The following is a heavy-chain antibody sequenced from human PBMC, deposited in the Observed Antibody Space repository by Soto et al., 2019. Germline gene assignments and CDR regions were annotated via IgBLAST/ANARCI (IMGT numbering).Heavy chain of an antibody. CDR1: GFAVRNYD. V-gene: IGHV3-13*05. CDR3: TRRPPRLRTRTDDSTLDV. D-gene: IGHD1-1*01. Sequence: GGSLRLCCAASGFAVRNYDMNWVRQTTGKGVEWVSVIGDIDTPYYADSVKGGFTISREIAKNYFYLQIDPLRAGDSAVYYWTRRPPRLRTRTDDSTLDVWGQGTTVPVSS. J-gene: IGHJ3*01. CDR2: IGDIDTP.